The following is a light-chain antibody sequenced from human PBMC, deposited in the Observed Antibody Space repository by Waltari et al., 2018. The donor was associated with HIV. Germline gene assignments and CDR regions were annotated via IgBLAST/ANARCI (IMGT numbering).Light chain of an antibody. V-gene: IGLV2-14*01. CDR3: SSYTSTTTVI. CDR2: EVS. J-gene: IGLJ2*01. CDR1: SSDVGSYDY. Sequence: QSALTQPASVSGAPGQSITISCTGTSSDVGSYDYVSWYQQHPGKAPKLMIFEVSHRPSGGSDRVSGSKSGNTASLTISGLLADDEADYYCSSYTSTTTVIFGGGTKVTVL.